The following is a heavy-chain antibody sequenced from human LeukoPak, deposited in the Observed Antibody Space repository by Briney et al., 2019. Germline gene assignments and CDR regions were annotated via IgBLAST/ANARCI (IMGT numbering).Heavy chain of an antibody. D-gene: IGHD6-6*01. J-gene: IGHJ4*02. CDR3: ATRSSIAARRGVY. CDR1: GFTFSSYS. CDR2: ISSSSSYI. V-gene: IGHV3-21*01. Sequence: GGSLRRSCAASGFTFSSYSMNWVRQAPGKGLEWVSSISSSSSYIYYADSVKGRFTISRDNAKNSLYLQMNSLRAEDTAVYYCATRSSIAARRGVYWGQGTLVTVSS.